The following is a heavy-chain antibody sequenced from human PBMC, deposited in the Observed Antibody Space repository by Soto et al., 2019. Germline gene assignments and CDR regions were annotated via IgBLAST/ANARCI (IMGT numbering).Heavy chain of an antibody. Sequence: PSETLSLTCAVSGYSISSSNWWGWIRQPPGKGLEWIGYIYYSGTTYYNPSLKSRVTMSVDTSKNQFSLKLTSVTAVDTAVYYCARTQSGTFAPCGQGTLVTVSS. CDR1: GYSISSSNW. D-gene: IGHD1-7*01. J-gene: IGHJ5*02. CDR2: IYYSGTT. V-gene: IGHV4-28*01. CDR3: ARTQSGTFAP.